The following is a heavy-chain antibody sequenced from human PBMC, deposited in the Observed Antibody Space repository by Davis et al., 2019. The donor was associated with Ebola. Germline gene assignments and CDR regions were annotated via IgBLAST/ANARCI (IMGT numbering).Heavy chain of an antibody. CDR3: AKDRGGDSSPFQH. CDR2: ISYDGSNK. V-gene: IGHV3-30*18. CDR1: GFTFSSYG. Sequence: GESLKISCAASGFTFSSYGMHWVRQAPGKGLEWVAVISYDGSNKYYADSVKGRFTISRDNSKNTLYLQMNSLRAEDTAVYYCAKDRGGDSSPFQHWGQGTLVTVSS. D-gene: IGHD3-22*01. J-gene: IGHJ1*01.